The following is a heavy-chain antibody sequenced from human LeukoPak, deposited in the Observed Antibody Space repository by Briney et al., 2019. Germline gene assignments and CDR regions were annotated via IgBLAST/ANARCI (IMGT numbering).Heavy chain of an antibody. CDR3: ANVRVG. D-gene: IGHD2-8*02. CDR1: GFTFSSHW. V-gene: IGHV3-7*01. J-gene: IGHJ4*02. CDR2: IKQDGSES. Sequence: GGSLRLSCAASGFTFSSHWMDWVRQAPGKGLEWVANIKQDGSESYYLDSVKGRFTISRDNAKSSLYLQMNNLRAEDSAVYYCANVRVGWGRGTLVTVSS.